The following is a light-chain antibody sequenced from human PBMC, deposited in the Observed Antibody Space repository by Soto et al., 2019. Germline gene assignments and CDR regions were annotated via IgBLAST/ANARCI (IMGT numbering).Light chain of an antibody. CDR2: DVT. CDR1: SRDVGAYNY. V-gene: IGLV2-14*01. CDR3: SSHSNITPYV. Sequence: QSVVTQPASVSGSPGQSITISCTGTSRDVGAYNYVSWYQRHPGKAPKLMVYDVTNRPSGVSDRFSGSKSGNTASLTISGLQAEDEADYFCSSHSNITPYVFGTGTKVTVL. J-gene: IGLJ1*01.